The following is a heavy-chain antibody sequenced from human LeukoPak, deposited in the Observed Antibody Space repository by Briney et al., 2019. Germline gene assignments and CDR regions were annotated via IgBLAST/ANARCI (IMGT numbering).Heavy chain of an antibody. V-gene: IGHV3-21*01. CDR1: GFTFSNYA. CDR2: ITSSSSYI. Sequence: PGGSLRLSCAASGFTFSNYAMSWVRQAPGKGLEWVSSITSSSSYIYYADSVKGRFTISRDNAKNSLYLQMNSLRAEDTAVYYCARHVVGVGFDYWGQGTLVTVSS. D-gene: IGHD3-22*01. CDR3: ARHVVGVGFDY. J-gene: IGHJ4*02.